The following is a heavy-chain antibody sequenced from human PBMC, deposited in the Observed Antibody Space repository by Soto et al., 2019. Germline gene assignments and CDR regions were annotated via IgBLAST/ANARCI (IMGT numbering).Heavy chain of an antibody. J-gene: IGHJ5*02. CDR1: GFTFSSYA. CDR2: ISGSGGST. CDR3: AKVKVFSWFDP. D-gene: IGHD2-8*01. V-gene: IGHV3-23*01. Sequence: GGLLRLSCAACGFTFSSYAMSWVRQAPGKGLEWVSAISGSGGSTYYADSVKGRFTISRDNSKNTLYLQMNSLRAEDTAVYYCAKVKVFSWFDPWGQGTLVTVSS.